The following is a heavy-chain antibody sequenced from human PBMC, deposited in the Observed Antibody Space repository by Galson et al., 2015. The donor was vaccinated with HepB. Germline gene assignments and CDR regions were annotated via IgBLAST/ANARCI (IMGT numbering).Heavy chain of an antibody. D-gene: IGHD2-8*01. Sequence: SLRLSCAASGFTFKTFAMHWVRQIPGKGLEWVALISYDGSYEYYADSVKGRFTTSRDNSRDTVYLQMNRLRVEDTAVYYCARELPLYSYYFGMDVWGQGTMVTVSS. CDR2: ISYDGSYE. CDR3: ARELPLYSYYFGMDV. V-gene: IGHV3-30*04. J-gene: IGHJ6*02. CDR1: GFTFKTFA.